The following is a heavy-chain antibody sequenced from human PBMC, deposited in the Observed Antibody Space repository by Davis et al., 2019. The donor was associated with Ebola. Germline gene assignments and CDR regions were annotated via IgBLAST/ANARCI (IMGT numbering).Heavy chain of an antibody. V-gene: IGHV4-59*01. Sequence: MPSETLFTCTVPGGSISSYYWSWIRQPPGKGLEWIGYIYYSGSTNYNPSLKSRVTISVDTSKNQFSLKLSSVTAADTAVYYCARVRTGPDGYFDYWGQGILVTVSS. CDR1: GGSISSYY. D-gene: IGHD5-24*01. CDR2: IYYSGST. J-gene: IGHJ4*02. CDR3: ARVRTGPDGYFDY.